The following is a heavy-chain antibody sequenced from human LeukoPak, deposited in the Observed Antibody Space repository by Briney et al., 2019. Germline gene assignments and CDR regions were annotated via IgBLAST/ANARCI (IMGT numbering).Heavy chain of an antibody. Sequence: GGSLRLSCAASGFTFSSYEMNWVRQAPGKGLEWVSYISSSGSTIYYADSVEGRFTISRVNSKNTLYLQMNSLRAEDTAVYYCARDGGITMIVVVITYPEYWGQGTLVTVSS. CDR1: GFTFSSYE. CDR2: ISSSGSTI. D-gene: IGHD3-22*01. J-gene: IGHJ4*02. CDR3: ARDGGITMIVVVITYPEY. V-gene: IGHV3-48*03.